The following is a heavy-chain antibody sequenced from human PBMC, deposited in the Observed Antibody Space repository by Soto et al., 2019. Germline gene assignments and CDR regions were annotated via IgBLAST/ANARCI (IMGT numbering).Heavy chain of an antibody. D-gene: IGHD3-22*01. J-gene: IGHJ4*02. CDR1: GFTFSNYA. CDR3: GKYQDSSGYYYGSDY. CDR2: ISGSGGTK. Sequence: PGGSLRLSFAASGFTFSNYAITWVRQAPGKGLEWVSAISGSGGTKDYADSVKGRFTISRDNSKKTLYLQMDSLRAEDTALYYCGKYQDSSGYYYGSDYWGQGTLVTVSS. V-gene: IGHV3-23*01.